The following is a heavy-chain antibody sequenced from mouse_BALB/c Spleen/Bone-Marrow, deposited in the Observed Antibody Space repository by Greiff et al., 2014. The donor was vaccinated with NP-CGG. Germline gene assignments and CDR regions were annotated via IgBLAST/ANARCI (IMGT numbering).Heavy chain of an antibody. CDR2: IRNKANGYTT. V-gene: IGHV7-3*02. CDR1: GFTFTDNY. J-gene: IGHJ3*01. Sequence: EVQRVESGGVLVQPGGSLRLSCATSGFTFTDNYMRWVRQPPGKALEWLGFIRNKANGYTTEYSASVKGRFTISRDNSQSILYLQMNTLRAEDSATYYCARDSDWFAYWGQGTLVTVSA. CDR3: ARDSDWFAY.